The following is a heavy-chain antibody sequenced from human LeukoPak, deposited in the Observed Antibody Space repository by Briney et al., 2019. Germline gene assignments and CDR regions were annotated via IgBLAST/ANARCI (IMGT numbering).Heavy chain of an antibody. CDR3: AKGGKWDVTPFDY. CDR2: ISGGGGST. CDR1: GFTFTSYS. J-gene: IGHJ4*02. Sequence: GGSLRLSCAASGFTFTSYSMNWVRQAPGKGLEWVSTISGGGGSTYYADSVKGRFTISRDNSKNTLYLQVNSLRAEDTAVYYCAKGGKWDVTPFDYWGQGILVTVSS. D-gene: IGHD1-26*01. V-gene: IGHV3-23*01.